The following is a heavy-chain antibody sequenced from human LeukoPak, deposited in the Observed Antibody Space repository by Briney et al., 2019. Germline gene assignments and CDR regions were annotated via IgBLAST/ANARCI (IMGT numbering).Heavy chain of an antibody. J-gene: IGHJ3*02. D-gene: IGHD4-17*01. CDR3: ARGEYYGDYEGAFDI. CDR1: GYTFTGYY. CDR2: INPNSGGT. V-gene: IGHV1-2*02. Sequence: VASVKVSCKASGYTFTGYYMHWVRQAPGQGLEWMGWINPNSGGTNYAQKFQGRVTMTRDTSISTAYMELSRLRSDDTAVYYCARGEYYGDYEGAFDIWGQGTMVTVSS.